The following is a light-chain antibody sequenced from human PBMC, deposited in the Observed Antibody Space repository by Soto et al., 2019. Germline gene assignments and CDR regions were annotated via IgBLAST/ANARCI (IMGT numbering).Light chain of an antibody. V-gene: IGLV2-8*01. CDR1: SSDVGAYKY. J-gene: IGLJ3*02. Sequence: QSVLTQPPSASGSPGQSVTISCTGTSSDVGAYKYVSWYQQYPGKAPKLMIYEVSKRPSGVPDRFSGSKSGNTASLTVSGLPAVDEADYYCTSYVGSNIWVFGGGTQLTVL. CDR2: EVS. CDR3: TSYVGSNIWV.